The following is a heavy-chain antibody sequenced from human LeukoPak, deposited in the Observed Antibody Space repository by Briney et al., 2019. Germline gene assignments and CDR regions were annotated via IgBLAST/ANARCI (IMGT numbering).Heavy chain of an antibody. CDR1: GGSISSGDYY. CDR3: ARAVTGNYYGMDV. V-gene: IGHV4-31*03. Sequence: SQTLSLTCTVSGGSISSGDYYWSWLRQHPGKGLEWIGYIYYSGSTYYNPSLKRRVTISVDTSDNHFSLKLSSVTAADTAVYYCARAVTGNYYGMDVWGQGATVSVSS. J-gene: IGHJ6*02. D-gene: IGHD1-14*01. CDR2: IYYSGST.